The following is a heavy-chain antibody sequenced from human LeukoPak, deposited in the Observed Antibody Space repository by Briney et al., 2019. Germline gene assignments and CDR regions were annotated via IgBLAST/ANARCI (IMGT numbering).Heavy chain of an antibody. CDR3: AINPSPMVMAGYNWFDP. CDR1: GFTSSSYA. J-gene: IGHJ5*02. Sequence: GGSLRLSCAASGFTSSSYAMSWVRQAPGKGQEWVSAISGSGGSTYYADSVKGRFTISRDNSKNTLYLQMNSLRAEDTAVYYCAINPSPMVMAGYNWFDPWGQGTLVTVSS. V-gene: IGHV3-23*01. D-gene: IGHD2-21*01. CDR2: ISGSGGST.